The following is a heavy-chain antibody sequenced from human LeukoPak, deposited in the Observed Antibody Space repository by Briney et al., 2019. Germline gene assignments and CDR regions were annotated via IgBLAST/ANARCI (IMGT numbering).Heavy chain of an antibody. Sequence: ASVKVSCKASGYTFTGYYMHWVRQAPGQGLEWMGWINPNSGGTNYAQKFQGRVTMTRDTSISTAYMELSRLRSDDTAVYYCARAEGMTTVTTFDYWGQGTLVTVSS. D-gene: IGHD4-17*01. CDR2: INPNSGGT. CDR1: GYTFTGYY. CDR3: ARAEGMTTVTTFDY. J-gene: IGHJ4*02. V-gene: IGHV1-2*02.